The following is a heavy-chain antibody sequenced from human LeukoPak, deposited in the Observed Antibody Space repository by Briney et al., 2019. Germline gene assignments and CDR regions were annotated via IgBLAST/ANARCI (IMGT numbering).Heavy chain of an antibody. CDR3: ATTVTTGRPFDY. Sequence: PSETLSLTCTISGGSISSSSYYWGWIRQPPGKGLEWIGSIYYSGSTYYNPSLKSRVTISVDTSKNQFSLKLSSVTAADTAVYYCATTVTTGRPFDYWGQGTLVTVSS. CDR1: GGSISSSSYY. V-gene: IGHV4-39*01. J-gene: IGHJ4*02. D-gene: IGHD4-17*01. CDR2: IYYSGST.